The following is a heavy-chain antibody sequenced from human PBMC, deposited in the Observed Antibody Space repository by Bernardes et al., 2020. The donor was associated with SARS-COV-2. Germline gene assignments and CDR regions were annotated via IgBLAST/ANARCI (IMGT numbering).Heavy chain of an antibody. CDR2: INAVNGNT. D-gene: IGHD3-22*01. V-gene: IGHV1-3*01. CDR1: GYTFTSYA. CDR3: ARDSDDSSGPAFDI. Sequence: ASVKVSCKASGYTFTSYAMHWVRQAPGQRLEWMGWINAVNGNTKYSQKFQGRVTITRDTSASTAYMELSSLRSEDTAVYYCARDSDDSSGPAFDIWGQGTMVTVSS. J-gene: IGHJ3*02.